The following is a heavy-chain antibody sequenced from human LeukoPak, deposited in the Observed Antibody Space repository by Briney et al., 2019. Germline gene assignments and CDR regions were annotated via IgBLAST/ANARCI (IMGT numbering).Heavy chain of an antibody. Sequence: ASVKVSCKASGYTFTGYCMHWVRQAPGQGLEWMGWINPNSGGTNYAQKFQGRVTMTRDTSISTAYMELSRLRSDDTAVYYCAFGYSSSGWFDPWGQGTLVTVSS. D-gene: IGHD6-6*01. CDR3: AFGYSSSGWFDP. CDR1: GYTFTGYC. J-gene: IGHJ5*02. V-gene: IGHV1-2*02. CDR2: INPNSGGT.